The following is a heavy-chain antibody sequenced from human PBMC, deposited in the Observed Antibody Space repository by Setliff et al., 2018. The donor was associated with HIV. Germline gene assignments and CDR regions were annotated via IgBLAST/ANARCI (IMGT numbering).Heavy chain of an antibody. Sequence: SETLSLTCTVSGGSISTYYWSWIRQPPGKGLEWIGYIYTSGSTNYNPSLKTRVTISIDTSKKQVSLKLSSVTAADTVVYYCARHANYDFWSGYWGYYSDYWGQGTLVTVSS. CDR1: GGSISTYY. CDR3: ARHANYDFWSGYWGYYSDY. D-gene: IGHD3-3*01. CDR2: IYTSGST. V-gene: IGHV4-4*09. J-gene: IGHJ4*02.